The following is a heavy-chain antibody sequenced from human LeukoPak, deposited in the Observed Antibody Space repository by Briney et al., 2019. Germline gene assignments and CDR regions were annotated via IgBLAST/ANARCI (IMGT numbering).Heavy chain of an antibody. D-gene: IGHD5-24*01. Sequence: MSWVRQAPGKGLEWVSAISGSGGSTYYADSVKGRFTISRDNSKNTLYLQMNSLRAEDTAVYYCAKGGGLQLLYFDYWGQGTLVTVSS. J-gene: IGHJ4*02. V-gene: IGHV3-23*01. CDR3: AKGGGLQLLYFDY. CDR2: ISGSGGST.